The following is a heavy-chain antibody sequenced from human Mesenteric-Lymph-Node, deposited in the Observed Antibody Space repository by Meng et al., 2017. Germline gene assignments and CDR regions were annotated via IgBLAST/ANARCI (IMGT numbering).Heavy chain of an antibody. CDR3: ARDTSGGYNWFDP. Sequence: SETLSLTCTVSGGSITSYHWSWIRQPPGKGLEWIGNVYYSGSTNYNPSLKSRVTISVDTSKNQFSLKLSSVTAADTAVYYCARDTSGGYNWFDPWGQGTLVTGAS. D-gene: IGHD6-19*01. V-gene: IGHV4-59*12. CDR2: VYYSGST. J-gene: IGHJ5*02. CDR1: GGSITSYH.